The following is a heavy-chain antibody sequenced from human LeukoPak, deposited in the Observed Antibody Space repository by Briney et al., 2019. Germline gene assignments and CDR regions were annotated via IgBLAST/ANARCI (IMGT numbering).Heavy chain of an antibody. Sequence: SQTLSLTCAVSTGSSSSGSYDWSSIRQPPGKGLEWIGYIYYSGSTNYNPSLKSRVTISVDTSKNQVSLKLSSVTAADTAVYYCARDYGGGGHYYYYYYMAVWGKGTTVTVSS. D-gene: IGHD4-23*01. J-gene: IGHJ6*03. CDR3: ARDYGGGGHYYYYYYMAV. CDR1: TGSSSSGSYD. V-gene: IGHV4-61*01. CDR2: IYYSGST.